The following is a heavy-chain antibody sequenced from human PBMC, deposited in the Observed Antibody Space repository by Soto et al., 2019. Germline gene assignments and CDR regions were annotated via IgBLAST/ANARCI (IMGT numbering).Heavy chain of an antibody. CDR2: MSNSGDET. CDR1: GGTFSSYA. J-gene: IGHJ4*02. Sequence: SCKASGGTFSSYAMGWVRQAPGKGLEWVSVMSNSGDETYYADSVKGRFTISRDNFQNTLYLQLSSLRADDTAVYYCAKDAARTSGWYYFDFWGQGTLVTVS. V-gene: IGHV3-23*01. CDR3: AKDAARTSGWYYFDF. D-gene: IGHD6-19*01.